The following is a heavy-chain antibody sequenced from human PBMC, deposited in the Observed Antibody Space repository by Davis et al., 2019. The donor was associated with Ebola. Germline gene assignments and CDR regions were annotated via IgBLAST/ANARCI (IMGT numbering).Heavy chain of an antibody. V-gene: IGHV3-11*03. CDR2: ISSSSSYT. J-gene: IGHJ6*02. CDR3: ARHYPPVDTAMVTGPYYDYYGMDV. D-gene: IGHD5-18*01. Sequence: GESLKISCAASGFTFSDYYMRWIRQAPGKGLEWVSYISSSSSYTNYADSVKGRFTISRDNAKNSLYLQMNSLRAEDTAVYYCARHYPPVDTAMVTGPYYDYYGMDVWGQGRAVTVSS. CDR1: GFTFSDYY.